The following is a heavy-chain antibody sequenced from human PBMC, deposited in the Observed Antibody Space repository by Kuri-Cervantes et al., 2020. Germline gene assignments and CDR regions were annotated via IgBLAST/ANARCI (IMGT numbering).Heavy chain of an antibody. V-gene: IGHV3-13*01. D-gene: IGHD6-13*01. CDR2: IGTAGDT. CDR1: GFTFSSYD. J-gene: IGHJ4*02. CDR3: AREPSSSIASPGKFDF. Sequence: GESLKISCAASGFTFSSYDMHWVRQATGKGLEWVSAIGTAGDTYYPGSVKGRFTISRENAKNSLYLQMNSLRAEDTAVYYCAREPSSSIASPGKFDFWGQGTLVTVSS.